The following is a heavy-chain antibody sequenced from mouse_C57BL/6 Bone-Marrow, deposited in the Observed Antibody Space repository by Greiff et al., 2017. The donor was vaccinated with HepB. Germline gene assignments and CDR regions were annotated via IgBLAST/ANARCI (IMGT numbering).Heavy chain of an antibody. CDR3: ATPPLTTVVAPYAMDY. V-gene: IGHV1-61*01. Sequence: QVQLQQPGAELVRPGSSVKLSCKASGYTFTSYWMDWVKQRPGQGLEWIGNIYPSDSETHYNQKFKDKATLTVDKSSSTAYMQLSSLTSEDSAVYYCATPPLTTVVAPYAMDYWGQGTSVTVSS. D-gene: IGHD1-1*01. CDR1: GYTFTSYW. J-gene: IGHJ4*01. CDR2: IYPSDSET.